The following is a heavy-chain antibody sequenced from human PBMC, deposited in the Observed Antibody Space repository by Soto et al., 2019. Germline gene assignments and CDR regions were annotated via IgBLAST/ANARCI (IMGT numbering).Heavy chain of an antibody. CDR1: GYTFSTYA. CDR3: VKDHIATAGVGLYNSFDP. Sequence: PGGSLRLSCSASGYTFSTYAMHGVLQAPGQGLEYIAGITSNGRTTSYKDSVKGRFIISRDNSESTLHLQMRSLRFDDTAVYFCVKDHIATAGVGLYNSFDPWGQGTRVTVSS. D-gene: IGHD6-13*01. CDR2: ITSNGRTT. V-gene: IGHV3-64D*06. J-gene: IGHJ5*02.